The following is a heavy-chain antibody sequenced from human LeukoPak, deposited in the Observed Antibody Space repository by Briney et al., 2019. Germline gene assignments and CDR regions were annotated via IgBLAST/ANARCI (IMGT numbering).Heavy chain of an antibody. J-gene: IGHJ4*02. CDR3: ARGTKGITGAPSDY. D-gene: IGHD1-20*01. CDR1: GGSIRSDNSY. CDR2: IYTSGST. Sequence: SQTLSLTCTVSGGSIRSDNSYWSWIRQPAGKGLEWIGRIYTSGSTTCNPSLKSRVTISVDTSKNQFSLNLNSVTAADTAVYYCARGTKGITGAPSDYWGQGTLVTVSS. V-gene: IGHV4-61*02.